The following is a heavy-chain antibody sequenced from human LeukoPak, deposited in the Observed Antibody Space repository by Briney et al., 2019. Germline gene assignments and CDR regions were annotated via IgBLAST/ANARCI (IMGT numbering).Heavy chain of an antibody. J-gene: IGHJ6*02. D-gene: IGHD3-22*01. V-gene: IGHV3-66*01. CDR3: ASGYYDSSGLPSYYYYGMDV. CDR2: IYSGGST. Sequence: PGGSLRLSCAASGFTVSSNYMSWVRQAPGKGLEWVSVIYSGGSTYCADSVKGRFTISRDNSKNTLYLLMNSLSAEDTAVYYCASGYYDSSGLPSYYYYGMDVWGQGTTVTVSS. CDR1: GFTVSSNY.